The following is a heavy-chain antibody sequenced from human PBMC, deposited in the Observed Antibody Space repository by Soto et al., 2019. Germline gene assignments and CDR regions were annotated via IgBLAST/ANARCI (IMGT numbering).Heavy chain of an antibody. CDR1: GYTFTSYD. CDR3: ARMPITIFEVVIGTWFDP. CDR2: MNPNSGNT. J-gene: IGHJ5*02. V-gene: IGHV1-8*01. Sequence: QVQLVQSGAEVKKPGASVKVSCKASGYTFTSYDINWVRQATGQGLEWMGWMNPNSGNTGYAQKFQGRVTMTRNTYISKAYMELSSLRSEDTAVYYCARMPITIFEVVIGTWFDPWGQGTLVTVSS. D-gene: IGHD3-3*01.